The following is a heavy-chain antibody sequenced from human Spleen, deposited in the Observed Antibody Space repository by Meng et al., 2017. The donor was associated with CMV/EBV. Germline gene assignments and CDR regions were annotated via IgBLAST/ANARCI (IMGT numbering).Heavy chain of an antibody. D-gene: IGHD3-10*01. J-gene: IGHJ3*02. CDR1: FTFSSYA. Sequence: FTFSSYAMHWVRQAPGKGLEWVSVIYSGSSTYCADSVKGRFTISRDNSKNTLYLQMNGLRLEDMAVYYCARGLSGSGTYYPDAFDIWGQGTMVTVSS. CDR2: IYSGSST. CDR3: ARGLSGSGTYYPDAFDI. V-gene: IGHV3-NL1*01.